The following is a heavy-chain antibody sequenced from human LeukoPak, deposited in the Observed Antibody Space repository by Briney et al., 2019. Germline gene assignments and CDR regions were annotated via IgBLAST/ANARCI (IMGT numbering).Heavy chain of an antibody. CDR2: IYYSGST. D-gene: IGHD5-18*01. CDR1: GGSISSYY. CDR3: ARNSYGYDFSLNYYYYYGMDV. Sequence: SETLSLTCTVSGGSISSYYCSWVRQPPGKGLEWIGYIYYSGSTNYNPSLKSRVTISVDTSKNQFSLKLSSVTAADTAVYYCARNSYGYDFSLNYYYYYGMDVWGQGTTVTVSS. V-gene: IGHV4-59*08. J-gene: IGHJ6*02.